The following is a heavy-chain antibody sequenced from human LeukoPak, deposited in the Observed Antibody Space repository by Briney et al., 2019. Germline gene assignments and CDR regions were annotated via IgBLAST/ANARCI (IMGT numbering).Heavy chain of an antibody. J-gene: IGHJ5*02. CDR3: ARRYYYGSGSYYWSRFDP. CDR1: GYTFTSYY. Sequence: ASAKVSCKASGYTFTSYYMHWVRQAPGQGLEWMGIINPSGGSTSYAQKFQGRVTMTRDTSTSTVYMELSSLRSEDTAVYYCARRYYYGSGSYYWSRFDPWGQGTLVTVSS. CDR2: INPSGGST. V-gene: IGHV1-46*01. D-gene: IGHD3-10*01.